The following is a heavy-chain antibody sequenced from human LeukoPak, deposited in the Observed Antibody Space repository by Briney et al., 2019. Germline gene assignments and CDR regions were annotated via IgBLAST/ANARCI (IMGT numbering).Heavy chain of an antibody. CDR2: ITNDGSST. CDR1: GLTFSSHW. J-gene: IGHJ4*02. D-gene: IGHD4-17*01. Sequence: GGSLRLSCAAPGLTFSSHWMHWVRQAPGKGLVWVSRITNDGSSTTYADSVKGRFTISRDNAKNMLYLQVNSLKTEDTAVYYCTTDDYGDYPFDYWGQGTLVTVSS. CDR3: TTDDYGDYPFDY. V-gene: IGHV3-74*01.